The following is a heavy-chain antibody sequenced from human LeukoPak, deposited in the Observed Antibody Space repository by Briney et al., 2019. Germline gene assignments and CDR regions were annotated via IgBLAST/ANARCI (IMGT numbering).Heavy chain of an antibody. CDR3: AREYSSINWFDP. D-gene: IGHD6-19*01. CDR2: IYYSGST. CDR1: GGSISSSSYY. Sequence: SETLSLTCTVSGGSISSSSYYWGWIRQPPGKGLEWIGSIYYSGSTYHNPSLKSRVTISVDTSKNQFSLKLSSVTAADTAVYYCAREYSSINWFDPWGQGTLVTVSS. J-gene: IGHJ5*02. V-gene: IGHV4-39*07.